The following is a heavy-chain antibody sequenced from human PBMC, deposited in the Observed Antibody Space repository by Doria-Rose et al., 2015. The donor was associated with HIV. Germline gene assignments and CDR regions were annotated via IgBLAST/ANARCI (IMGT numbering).Heavy chain of an antibody. CDR1: GFTFSNAW. J-gene: IGHJ2*01. D-gene: IGHD6-6*01. CDR2: IKSKTDGGTT. Sequence: EVQLLESGGGWVKPGGSLRLSCAASGFTFSNAWMSWVRQAPGKGLDWVGRIKSKTDGGTTDYAAPVKGRFTISRDDSKNTLYLQMKTLKTEDTAVYYCATAVRFSSLYFDLWGRGTLVTVSS. V-gene: IGHV3-15*01. CDR3: ATAVRFSSLYFDL.